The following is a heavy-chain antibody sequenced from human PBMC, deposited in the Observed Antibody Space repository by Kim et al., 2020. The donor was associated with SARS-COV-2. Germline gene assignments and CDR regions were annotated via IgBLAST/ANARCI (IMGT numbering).Heavy chain of an antibody. J-gene: IGHJ5*02. Sequence: ASVKVSCKASGYTFTGYYMHWVRQAPGQGLEWMGWINPNSGGTNYAQKFQGRVTMTRDTSISTAYMELSRLRSDDTAVYYCARDPSVPLYYYGSGSYRGRWFDPWGQGTLVTVSS. CDR2: INPNSGGT. V-gene: IGHV1-2*02. CDR1: GYTFTGYY. CDR3: ARDPSVPLYYYGSGSYRGRWFDP. D-gene: IGHD3-10*01.